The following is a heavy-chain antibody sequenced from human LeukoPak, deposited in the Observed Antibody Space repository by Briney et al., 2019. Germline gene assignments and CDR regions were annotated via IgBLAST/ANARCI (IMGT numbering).Heavy chain of an antibody. CDR2: IGSDGSGT. Sequence: GGSLRPSCAASGFSLSGYWMHWVRQIPGKGLMWVARIGSDGSGTTYADPVKGRFTISRDNSKNTLYLQMNSLRDEGAAVYHCTRVQAGRSGLMDVWGRGTTVTVSS. V-gene: IGHV3-74*03. CDR3: TRVQAGRSGLMDV. J-gene: IGHJ6*02. CDR1: GFSLSGYW. D-gene: IGHD2-8*02.